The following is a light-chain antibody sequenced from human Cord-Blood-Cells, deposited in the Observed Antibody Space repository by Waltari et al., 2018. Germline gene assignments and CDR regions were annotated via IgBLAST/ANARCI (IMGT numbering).Light chain of an antibody. CDR1: SRDVGGYNY. CDR3: SSYTSSSPYV. Sequence: QSALTQPASVSGSPGQSITISCTGTSRDVGGYNYVSWYQQHPGKAPNLMIYEVSNRPSGVSNRFSGSKSGNTASLTISGLQAEDEADYYCSSYTSSSPYVFGTGTKVTVL. CDR2: EVS. J-gene: IGLJ1*01. V-gene: IGLV2-14*01.